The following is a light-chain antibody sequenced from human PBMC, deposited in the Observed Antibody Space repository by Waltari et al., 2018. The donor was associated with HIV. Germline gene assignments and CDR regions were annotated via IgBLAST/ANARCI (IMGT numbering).Light chain of an antibody. V-gene: IGLV1-47*01. CDR3: AAWDGSHWV. CDR1: TSNIGHGY. Sequence: QSVLTQPPSVSAAPGQKVTISCSGSTSNIGHGYVYWYQQFPGTAPKLLMYRNNQRPSGVPDRFSGAKSGTSASLAISGLRSEDEADYHCAAWDGSHWVFGGGTKLTVL. CDR2: RNN. J-gene: IGLJ3*02.